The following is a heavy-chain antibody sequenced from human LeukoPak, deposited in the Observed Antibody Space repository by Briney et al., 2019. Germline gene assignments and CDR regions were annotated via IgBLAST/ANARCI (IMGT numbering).Heavy chain of an antibody. Sequence: PGGSLRLSCAASGFIFSDFGIHWVRQTPDKGLEWVAFIRYDESNTYYGDSVKGRFTIPRDTSRNTVYLQMNSLRAGDTAVYYCAKHRYGDIWYYFDYWGQGILVTVSS. CDR1: GFIFSDFG. J-gene: IGHJ4*02. V-gene: IGHV3-30*02. D-gene: IGHD5-24*01. CDR3: AKHRYGDIWYYFDY. CDR2: IRYDESNT.